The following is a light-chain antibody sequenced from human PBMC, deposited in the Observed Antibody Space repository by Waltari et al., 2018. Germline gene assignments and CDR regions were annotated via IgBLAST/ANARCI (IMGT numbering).Light chain of an antibody. Sequence: EIVLTQSPATLSLSPGDRATLSCRASQRVSSYLAWYQQKPGQAPRLLIYDASNRATGIPARFSGSGSGTDFTLTISSLEPEDFAVYYCQQRSNWPPTFGGGTKVEIK. CDR1: QRVSSY. CDR3: QQRSNWPPT. CDR2: DAS. J-gene: IGKJ4*01. V-gene: IGKV3-11*01.